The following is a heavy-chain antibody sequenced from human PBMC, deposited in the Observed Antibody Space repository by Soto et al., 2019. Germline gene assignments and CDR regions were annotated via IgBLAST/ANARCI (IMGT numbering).Heavy chain of an antibody. CDR1: GFTFSRYG. CDR3: XXXXXXXXYPVVYDY. D-gene: IGHD6-6*01. Sequence: QVQLVESGGGVVQPERSLRLSCAASGFTFSRYGMHWVRXXXGKGLEWVAVISDNGSDKYYGXSVKGRFTISRDNSKXXXXXXXXXXXXXXXXXXXXXXXXXXXXYPVVYDYWGQGTLVTVSS. J-gene: IGHJ4*02. CDR2: ISDNGSDK. V-gene: IGHV3-30*03.